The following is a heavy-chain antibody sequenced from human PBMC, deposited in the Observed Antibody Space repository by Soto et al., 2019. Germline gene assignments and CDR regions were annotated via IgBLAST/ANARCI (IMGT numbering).Heavy chain of an antibody. D-gene: IGHD3-10*01. Sequence: PGGSLRLSCTASGFTFSGYAMNWVRQAPGKGLEWVSATTGSGGVTYYADSVKGRFTISRDNSKNTVYLQMNSLRAEDSAVYYCAREYSDGWFDPWGQGTLVTVSS. CDR2: TTGSGGVT. J-gene: IGHJ5*02. V-gene: IGHV3-23*01. CDR1: GFTFSGYA. CDR3: AREYSDGWFDP.